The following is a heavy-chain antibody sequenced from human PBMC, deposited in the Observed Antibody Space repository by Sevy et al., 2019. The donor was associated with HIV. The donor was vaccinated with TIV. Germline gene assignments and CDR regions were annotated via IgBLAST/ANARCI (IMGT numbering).Heavy chain of an antibody. CDR1: GFTFSSYG. Sequence: GGSLRLSCAASGFTFSSYGMHCVRQAPGKGLEWVAVIWYDGSNKYYADSVKGRFTISRDNSKNTLYLQMNSLRAEDTAVYYCARDNYSSGWYWTFDYWGQGTLVTVSS. D-gene: IGHD6-19*01. V-gene: IGHV3-33*01. CDR2: IWYDGSNK. J-gene: IGHJ4*02. CDR3: ARDNYSSGWYWTFDY.